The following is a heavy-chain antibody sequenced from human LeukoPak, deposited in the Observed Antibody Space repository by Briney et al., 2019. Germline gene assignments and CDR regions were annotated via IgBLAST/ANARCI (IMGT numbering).Heavy chain of an antibody. J-gene: IGHJ6*03. CDR1: GGSISSYY. CDR2: IYYSGST. Sequence: PSETLSLTCTVSGGSISSYYWSWIRQPPGQGPEWIGYIYYSGSTNYNPSLKSRVTISVDTSKNQFSLKLSSVTAADTAVYYCARLYSGSGSYDYYYYYCMDVWGKGTTVTVSS. D-gene: IGHD3-10*01. V-gene: IGHV4-59*08. CDR3: ARLYSGSGSYDYYYYYCMDV.